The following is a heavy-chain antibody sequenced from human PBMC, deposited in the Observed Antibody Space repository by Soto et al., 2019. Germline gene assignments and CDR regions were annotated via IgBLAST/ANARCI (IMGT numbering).Heavy chain of an antibody. CDR3: VREDGVVGAPSAFDS. CDR1: GFALTTYT. Sequence: EVQLVESGGGLGAPGGSLRLSCVASGFALTTYTMNWVRQAPGTGLEWVSSINGRSNYKYYSDSVKGRFTVSRDNAQNSLFLQMSRLGPEHTAVYYCVREDGVVGAPSAFDSWGQGTLVTVSS. D-gene: IGHD1-26*01. CDR2: INGRSNYK. J-gene: IGHJ4*02. V-gene: IGHV3-21*02.